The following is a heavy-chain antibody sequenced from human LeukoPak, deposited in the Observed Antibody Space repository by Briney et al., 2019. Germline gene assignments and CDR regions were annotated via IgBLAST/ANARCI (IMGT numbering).Heavy chain of an antibody. D-gene: IGHD6-25*01. CDR3: VREEAAALDY. V-gene: IGHV3-7*01. CDR2: IKQDGGEK. J-gene: IGHJ4*02. CDR1: GFSFSTYW. Sequence: PGGSLRLSCAASGFSFSTYWMSWVRQAPGKGLEWVANIKQDGGEKYYMDSVMGRFAISRDNAKNSLFLQMNSLRAEDTAVYYCVREEAAALDYWGQGILVTVSS.